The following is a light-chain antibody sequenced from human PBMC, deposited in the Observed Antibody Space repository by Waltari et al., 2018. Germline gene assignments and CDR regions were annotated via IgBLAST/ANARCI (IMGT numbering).Light chain of an antibody. CDR2: DAS. CDR3: QQFNSYPLT. J-gene: IGKJ4*01. V-gene: IGKV1-13*02. Sequence: AIQLTQSPSSLYAYVGDRATITCRASQGISSALACYQQKPGKAPKLLIYDASSLESGVPSRFSGNGSGTDFTLTISSLQPEDFATYYCQQFNSYPLTFGGGTKVEIK. CDR1: QGISSA.